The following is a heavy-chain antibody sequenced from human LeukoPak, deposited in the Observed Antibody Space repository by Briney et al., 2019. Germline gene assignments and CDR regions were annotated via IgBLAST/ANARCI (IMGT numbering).Heavy chain of an antibody. J-gene: IGHJ4*02. CDR3: VREGYYDSGGPFSGYFDY. CDR1: GFTFNQHV. V-gene: IGHV3-30*04. Sequence: GGSLRLSCAASGFTFNQHVIRWARQAPGKGLEWVAVISNDGITRFYATSVKGRCTISRDDSKNTVYLQLSSLRVEDTAVYYCVREGYYDSGGPFSGYFDYWGRGDLVTVSS. CDR2: ISNDGITR. D-gene: IGHD3-22*01.